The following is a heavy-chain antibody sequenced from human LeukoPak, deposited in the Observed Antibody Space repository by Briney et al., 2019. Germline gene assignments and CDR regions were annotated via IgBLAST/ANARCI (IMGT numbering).Heavy chain of an antibody. CDR3: ATDPFSSSWFGPGDY. D-gene: IGHD6-13*01. V-gene: IGHV1-24*01. CDR2: FDPEDGET. CDR1: GYTLTELS. Sequence: GASVKLSCKVSGYTLTELSMHWVRQAPGKGLEWMGGFDPEDGETIYAQKFQGRVTITEDTSTDTAYMELSSLRSEDTAVYYCATDPFSSSWFGPGDYWGQGALVTVSS. J-gene: IGHJ4*02.